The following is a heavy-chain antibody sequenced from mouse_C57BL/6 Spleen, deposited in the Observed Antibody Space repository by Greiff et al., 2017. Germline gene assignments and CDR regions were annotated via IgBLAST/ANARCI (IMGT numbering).Heavy chain of an antibody. CDR3: ASGKLGRFAY. CDR2: INPNNGGT. V-gene: IGHV1-18*01. D-gene: IGHD4-1*01. CDR1: GYTFTDYN. Sequence: VQLQQSGPELVKPGASVKIPCKASGYTFTDYNMDWVKQSHGKSLEWIGDINPNNGGTIYNQKFKGKATLTVDKSSSTAYMELRSLTSEDTAVYYCASGKLGRFAYWGQGTLVTVSA. J-gene: IGHJ3*01.